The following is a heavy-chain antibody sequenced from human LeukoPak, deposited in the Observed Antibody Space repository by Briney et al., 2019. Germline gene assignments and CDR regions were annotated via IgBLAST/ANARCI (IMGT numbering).Heavy chain of an antibody. CDR3: PRVSSIWYEGWHYY. D-gene: IGHD6-13*01. CDR2: IYTSWSS. J-gene: IGHJ4*02. Sequence: SETLSLPCTVSGGSISGYFWSWIRQPTRKGLEWIGRIYTSWSSNYKHSLEPRVPLSLDTSKNQISLTMGSLPAAHTPVHLFPRVSSIWYEGWHYYWGQGTLVTVSS. CDR1: GGSISGYF. V-gene: IGHV4-4*07.